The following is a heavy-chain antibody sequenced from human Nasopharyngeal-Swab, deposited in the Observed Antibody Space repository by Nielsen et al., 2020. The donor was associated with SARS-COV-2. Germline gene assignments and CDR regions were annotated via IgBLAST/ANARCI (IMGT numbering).Heavy chain of an antibody. CDR1: GGTFNSYA. CDR3: ARESGSSQYSAYYMDV. V-gene: IGHV1-69*06. Sequence: SVKVSCKPSGGTFNSYAFTWVRQAPGQGLEWMGRIIPVFGTTNYAQDFQGRVTITADKSTATAYMQLSSLRSEDTAVYYCARESGSSQYSAYYMDVWGKGTAVTVSS. D-gene: IGHD2-15*01. J-gene: IGHJ6*03. CDR2: IIPVFGTT.